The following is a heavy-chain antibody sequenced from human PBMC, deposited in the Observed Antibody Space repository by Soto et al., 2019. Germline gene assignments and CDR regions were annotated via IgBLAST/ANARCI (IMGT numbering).Heavy chain of an antibody. Sequence: QVQLVESGGGVVQPGRSLRLSCAASGFTFSSYAMHWVRQAPGKGLEWVAVISYDGSNKYYADSVKGRFTISRDNSKXTXXXQXYRLRAEDTAVYYCARAGCDGGSCYTLVGLRYGMDVWGQGTTVTVSS. CDR2: ISYDGSNK. CDR1: GFTFSSYA. V-gene: IGHV3-30-3*01. CDR3: ARAGCDGGSCYTLVGLRYGMDV. D-gene: IGHD2-15*01. J-gene: IGHJ6*02.